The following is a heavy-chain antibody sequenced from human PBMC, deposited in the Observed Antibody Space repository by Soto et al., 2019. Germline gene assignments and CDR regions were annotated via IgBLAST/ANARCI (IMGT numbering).Heavy chain of an antibody. J-gene: IGHJ4*02. Sequence: QVQLVESGGGVVQPGRSLRLSCAASGFTFSSYGMHWVRQAPGKGLEWVAVIWYDGSNKYYADSVKGRFTTSRDNSKNTLYLQRTSLRAEDTAVYYCARDCAGYSSGWYQRGGFDYWGQGTLVTVSS. V-gene: IGHV3-33*01. D-gene: IGHD6-19*01. CDR3: ARDCAGYSSGWYQRGGFDY. CDR1: GFTFSSYG. CDR2: IWYDGSNK.